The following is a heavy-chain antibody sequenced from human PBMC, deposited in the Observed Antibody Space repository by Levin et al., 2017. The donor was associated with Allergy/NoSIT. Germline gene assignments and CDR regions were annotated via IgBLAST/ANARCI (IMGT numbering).Heavy chain of an antibody. CDR3: AHRRNLAVGGTGAFDV. CDR1: GFSLSTTGVG. V-gene: IGHV2-5*02. CDR2: IYWDDDK. J-gene: IGHJ3*01. D-gene: IGHD6-19*01. Sequence: QTLSLTCTFSGFSLSTTGVGVGWIRQPPGKALEWLALIYWDDDKRYSPSLKSRFTVTKDTSKNQVVLTMTNLDPVDTATYYCAHRRNLAVGGTGAFDVWGQGTTVTVSS.